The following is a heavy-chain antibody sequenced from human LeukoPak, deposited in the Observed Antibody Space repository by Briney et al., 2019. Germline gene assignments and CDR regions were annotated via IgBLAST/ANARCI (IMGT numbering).Heavy chain of an antibody. V-gene: IGHV1-2*02. CDR3: ARGRLTKRESYRYYFDY. CDR2: INPNSGGT. J-gene: IGHJ4*02. CDR1: GYTFTGYY. D-gene: IGHD1-26*01. Sequence: ASVKVSCKASGYTFTGYYMHWVRQAPGQGLEWMGWINPNSGGTNYAQKFQGRVTMTRDTSISTAYMELSRLRSGDTAVYYCARGRLTKRESYRYYFDYWGQGTLVTVSS.